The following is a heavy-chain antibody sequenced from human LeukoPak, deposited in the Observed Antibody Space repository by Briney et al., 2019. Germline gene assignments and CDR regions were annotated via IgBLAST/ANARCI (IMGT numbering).Heavy chain of an antibody. CDR3: ARDSGYGDPYYYYYMDV. J-gene: IGHJ6*03. CDR2: ISAYNGNT. CDR1: GYTFTSYG. D-gene: IGHD5-12*01. Sequence: GASVKVSCKASGYTFTSYGISWVRQAPGQGLEWMGWISAYNGNTNYAQKFQGRVTITADKSTSTAYMELSSLRSEDTAVYYCARDSGYGDPYYYYYMDVWGKGTTVTVSS. V-gene: IGHV1-18*01.